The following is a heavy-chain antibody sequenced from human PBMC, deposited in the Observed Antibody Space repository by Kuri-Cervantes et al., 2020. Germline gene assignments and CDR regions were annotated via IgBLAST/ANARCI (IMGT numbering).Heavy chain of an antibody. CDR2: IIPIFGTA. V-gene: IGHV1-69*13. Sequence: SVKVSCKASGGTFSNYAISWVRQAPGQGLEWMGGIIPIFGTANYAQKFQGRVTITADESTSTAYMELSSLRSEDTAVYYCARVSQRITMINPPDWFDPWGQGALVTVSS. D-gene: IGHD3-22*01. J-gene: IGHJ5*02. CDR1: GGTFSNYA. CDR3: ARVSQRITMINPPDWFDP.